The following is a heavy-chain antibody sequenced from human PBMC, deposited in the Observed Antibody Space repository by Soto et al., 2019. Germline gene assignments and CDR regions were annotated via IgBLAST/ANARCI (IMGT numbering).Heavy chain of an antibody. D-gene: IGHD6-19*01. CDR1: GFSLDTTGAG. CDR2: VYWNDDT. Sequence: NFGDTLVNPTHTLTLTWSFSGFSLDTTGAGVGSIRQPPGKALQWVALVYWNDDTRYSASLRSTITITKDTSNNQVVLTMTHMEPVDTATYYRAHRQGYSSGWCGWFDPWGPGTLVTV. V-gene: IGHV2-5*01. J-gene: IGHJ5*02. CDR3: AHRQGYSSGWCGWFDP.